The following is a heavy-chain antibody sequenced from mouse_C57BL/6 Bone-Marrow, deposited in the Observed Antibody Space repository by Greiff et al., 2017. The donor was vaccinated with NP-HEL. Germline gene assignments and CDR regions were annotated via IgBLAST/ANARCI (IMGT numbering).Heavy chain of an antibody. CDR3: ARERYYGSPYYFDY. D-gene: IGHD1-1*01. V-gene: IGHV3-5*01. CDR1: GISITTGNYR. CDR2: IYYSGTI. Sequence: DVKLQESGPGLVKPSQTVFLTCTVTGISITTGNYRWSWIRQFPGNKLEWIGYIYYSGTITYNPSLTSRTTITRDTPKNQFFLEMNSLTAEDTATYYCARERYYGSPYYFDYWGQGTTLTVSS. J-gene: IGHJ2*01.